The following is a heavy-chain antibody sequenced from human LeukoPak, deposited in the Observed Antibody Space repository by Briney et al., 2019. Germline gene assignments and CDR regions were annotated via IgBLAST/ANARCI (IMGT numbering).Heavy chain of an antibody. D-gene: IGHD5-12*01. CDR1: GFTFSDYY. Sequence: GGSLRLSCAASGFTFSDYYMSWIRQAPGKGLEWVSYISSSGSTIYYADSVKGRFTISRDNARNSLYLQMNSLRAEDTAVYYCARVYRGYTGTRLNWFDPWGQGTLVTVSS. CDR3: ARVYRGYTGTRLNWFDP. CDR2: ISSSGSTI. V-gene: IGHV3-11*01. J-gene: IGHJ5*02.